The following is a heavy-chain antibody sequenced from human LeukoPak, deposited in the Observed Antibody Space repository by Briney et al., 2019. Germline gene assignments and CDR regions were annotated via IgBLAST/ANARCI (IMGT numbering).Heavy chain of an antibody. CDR1: GASFSGYS. J-gene: IGHJ5*02. V-gene: IGHV4-34*01. D-gene: IGHD6-25*01. CDR2: VNRVGNT. CDR3: ARERVVSDYNWFDP. Sequence: PSETLSLTCAVHGASFSGYSWCWVRQPPGKGLEWIGEVNRVGNTIYNPSLKSRVTISIDTSTTQFSLRLSSVTVADTAVYFCARERVVSDYNWFDPWGQGTLVAVSS.